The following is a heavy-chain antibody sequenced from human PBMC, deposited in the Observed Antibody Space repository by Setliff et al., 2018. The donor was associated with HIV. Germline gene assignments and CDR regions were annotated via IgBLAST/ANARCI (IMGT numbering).Heavy chain of an antibody. V-gene: IGHV1-69*13. Sequence: SVKVSCKASGGTFSSYAISWVRQAPGQGLEWMGGIIPIFSTSSYAQKFQGRVTITADESTNTAFMELGSLRSDDTAVYYCATDPQKGGYYYYYMDVWGKGTTVTVSS. D-gene: IGHD2-15*01. CDR1: GGTFSSYA. J-gene: IGHJ6*03. CDR3: ATDPQKGGYYYYYMDV. CDR2: IIPIFSTS.